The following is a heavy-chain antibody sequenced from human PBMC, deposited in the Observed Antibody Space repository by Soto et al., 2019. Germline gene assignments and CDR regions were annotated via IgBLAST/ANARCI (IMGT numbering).Heavy chain of an antibody. CDR1: GFAFNTSG. D-gene: IGHD2-21*01. V-gene: IGHV3-30*03. Sequence: QVQLVESGGGVVQPGRSLRLSCEVSGFAFNTSGMYWVRQSPGRGLGWVAVISYDGNTQYYAESLKGRFTISRDNSKNTLFLNMNRLRSEDTAVYYCATKVRVKNYYYYGMDTWGQGTLVTVSS. J-gene: IGHJ6*02. CDR3: ATKVRVKNYYYYGMDT. CDR2: ISYDGNTQ.